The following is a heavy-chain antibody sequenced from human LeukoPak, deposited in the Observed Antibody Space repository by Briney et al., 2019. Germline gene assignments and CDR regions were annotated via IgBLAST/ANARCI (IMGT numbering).Heavy chain of an antibody. CDR3: AKKDASDDSSGYYYYAFDT. V-gene: IGHV3-23*01. Sequence: GGSLRLSCAASGFTFSSYAMSWVRQAPGKGLEWVSAISGSGGSTYYADSVKGRFTISRDNSKNTLYLQMNSLRAEDTAVYYCAKKDASDDSSGYYYYAFDTWGQGTMVTVSS. CDR1: GFTFSSYA. CDR2: ISGSGGST. D-gene: IGHD3-22*01. J-gene: IGHJ3*02.